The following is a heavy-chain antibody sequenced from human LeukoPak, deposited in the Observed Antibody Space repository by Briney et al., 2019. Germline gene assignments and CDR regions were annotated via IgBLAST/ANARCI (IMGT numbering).Heavy chain of an antibody. D-gene: IGHD6-13*01. CDR2: ISGSGGNT. V-gene: IGHV3-23*01. CDR1: GFTFSNYG. Sequence: PGGTLRLSCAASGFTFSNYGMNWVRQAPGKGLEWVSGISGSGGNTYYADCVKGRFTISRDNSKNTLYLQMNSLRAEDTAVYYCASEGQLGSGDYFDYWGQGTLVTVSS. J-gene: IGHJ4*02. CDR3: ASEGQLGSGDYFDY.